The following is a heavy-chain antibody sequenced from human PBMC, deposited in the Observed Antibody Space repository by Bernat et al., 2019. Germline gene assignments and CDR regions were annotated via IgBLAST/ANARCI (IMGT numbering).Heavy chain of an antibody. CDR2: IWYDGSNK. J-gene: IGHJ6*02. Sequence: QVQLVESGGGVVQPGRSLRLSCAASGFTFSSYGMHWVRQAPGKGLEWGAVIWYDGSNKYFGDSVKCRFPISRDKSKNTLYLQMNSLRAEDTAVYYWARDAPRGYYYGSGSYYGYYYGMDVWGQGTTVTVSS. CDR3: ARDAPRGYYYGSGSYYGYYYGMDV. D-gene: IGHD3-10*01. V-gene: IGHV3-33*01. CDR1: GFTFSSYG.